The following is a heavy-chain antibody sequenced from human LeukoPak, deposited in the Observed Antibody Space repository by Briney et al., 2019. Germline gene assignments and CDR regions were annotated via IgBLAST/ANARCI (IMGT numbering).Heavy chain of an antibody. CDR2: ITSAGNFI. V-gene: IGHV3-21*01. CDR1: GFTFSTYT. J-gene: IGHJ4*02. Sequence: GGSLRLSCAASGFTFSTYTMIWVRQAPGKGLEWVSSITSAGNFIYYADSLRGRFTVSRDNAKNSPYLQMNRLRAEDTAMYYCARDLWDHWGQGTLVTVSS. CDR3: ARDLWDH.